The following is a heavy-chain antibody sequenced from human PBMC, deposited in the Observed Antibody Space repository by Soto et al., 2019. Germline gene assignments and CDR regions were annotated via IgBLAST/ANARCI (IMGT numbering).Heavy chain of an antibody. D-gene: IGHD6-6*01. V-gene: IGHV3-43*01. Sequence: EVQLVESGGVVVQPGGSLRLSCAASGFTFDDYTMHWVRQAPGKGLEWVSLISWDGGSTYYADSVKGRFTISRDNSKNSLYLQMNSLRTEDTALYYCAKGISSSPDNVDYWGQGTLVTVSS. CDR3: AKGISSSPDNVDY. CDR1: GFTFDDYT. CDR2: ISWDGGST. J-gene: IGHJ4*02.